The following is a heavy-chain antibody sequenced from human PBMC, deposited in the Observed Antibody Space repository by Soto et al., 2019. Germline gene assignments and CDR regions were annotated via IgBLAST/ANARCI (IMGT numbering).Heavy chain of an antibody. Sequence: EVQVVESGGGLVQPGGSLRLSCAASGFTFSDYWMHWVRQVPGKGLVCVSRISGDGSETNDADSVEGRFSISRDNAKNTVFLRMDSLRAEDTAVYYCTRGRAPFGGYDSFASWGQGTLVTVSS. CDR3: TRGRAPFGGYDSFAS. D-gene: IGHD5-12*01. CDR2: ISGDGSET. CDR1: GFTFSDYW. V-gene: IGHV3-74*01. J-gene: IGHJ4*02.